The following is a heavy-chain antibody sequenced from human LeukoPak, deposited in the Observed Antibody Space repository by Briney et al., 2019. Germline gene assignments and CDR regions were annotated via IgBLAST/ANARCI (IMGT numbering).Heavy chain of an antibody. Sequence: HTGGSLRLSCAASGFTFSSYAMSWVRQAPGKGLEWVSAISGSGGSTYYADSVKGRFTISRDNSKNTLYLQMNSLRAEDTAVYYCAKGTGIVGATSDAFDIWGQGTMVTVSS. D-gene: IGHD1-26*01. CDR2: ISGSGGST. V-gene: IGHV3-23*01. J-gene: IGHJ3*02. CDR1: GFTFSSYA. CDR3: AKGTGIVGATSDAFDI.